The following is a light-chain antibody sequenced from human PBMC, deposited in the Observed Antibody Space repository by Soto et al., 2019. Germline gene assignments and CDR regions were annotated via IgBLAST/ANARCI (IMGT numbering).Light chain of an antibody. CDR2: KAS. J-gene: IGKJ4*01. Sequence: DIQMTQSPSTLSASVGDRVTITCRASQSISSWLAWYQQKPGKAPKLLIYKASSLESGVPSRFSGRKSGTQFTLTIDSLQPEDFATYYCQQVKSYPRTFGGGTKVEIK. CDR3: QQVKSYPRT. CDR1: QSISSW. V-gene: IGKV1-5*03.